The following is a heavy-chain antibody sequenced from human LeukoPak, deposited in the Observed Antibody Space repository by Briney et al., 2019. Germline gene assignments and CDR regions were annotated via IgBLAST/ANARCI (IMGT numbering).Heavy chain of an antibody. CDR2: ISYDGSNK. D-gene: IGHD3/OR15-3a*01. Sequence: GGSLRLSCAASGFTFSSYGMHWVRQAPGKGLEWVAVISYDGSNKYYADSVKGRFTISRDSSKNTLYLQMNSLRAEDTAVYYCAKTRDWSHFDYWGQGTLVTVSS. CDR3: AKTRDWSHFDY. CDR1: GFTFSSYG. V-gene: IGHV3-30*18. J-gene: IGHJ4*02.